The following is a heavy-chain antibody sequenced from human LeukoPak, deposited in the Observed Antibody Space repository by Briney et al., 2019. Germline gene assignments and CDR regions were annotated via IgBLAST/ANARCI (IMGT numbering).Heavy chain of an antibody. D-gene: IGHD3-22*01. V-gene: IGHV3-21*01. CDR1: GFTFSSYS. CDR3: ASGDTMIVVANFDY. CDR2: ISSSSSYI. Sequence: GGSLRLSCAASGFTFSSYSMNWVRQAPGKGLEWVSSISSSSSYIYYADSVKGRFTIPRDNAKNSLYLQMNSLRAEDTAVYYCASGDTMIVVANFDYWGQGPLVTVSS. J-gene: IGHJ4*02.